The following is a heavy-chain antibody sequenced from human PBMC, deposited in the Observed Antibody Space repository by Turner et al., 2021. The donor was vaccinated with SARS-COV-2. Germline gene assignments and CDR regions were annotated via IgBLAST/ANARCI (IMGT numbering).Heavy chain of an antibody. V-gene: IGHV4-39*01. D-gene: IGHD5-18*01. CDR3: ARLMDTGMDYYGMDV. CDR2: IYYTGLT. Sequence: QLQLQESGPGLVKPSETLSLTCTVPGGSISSSTYYWGWIRQPPGKGREWIGGIYYTGLTYYNPSLKSRVTISVDTSKNQFSLKLSSVTAADTAVYYCARLMDTGMDYYGMDVWGQGTTVTVSS. CDR1: GGSISSSTYY. J-gene: IGHJ6*02.